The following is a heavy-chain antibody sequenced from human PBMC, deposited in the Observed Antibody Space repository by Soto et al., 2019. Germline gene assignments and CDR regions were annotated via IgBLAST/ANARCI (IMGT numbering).Heavy chain of an antibody. D-gene: IGHD4-17*01. Sequence: QVQLQESGPGLVKPSETLSLTCTVSGGSISSYYWSWIRQPPGKGLEWIGYIYYSASTNYNPSLKSRVTISVDTSKNQFSLKLSSVTAADTAVYYCARHETLHGDYHYRGQGTLVTVSS. V-gene: IGHV4-59*08. CDR2: IYYSAST. CDR1: GGSISSYY. CDR3: ARHETLHGDYHY. J-gene: IGHJ4*02.